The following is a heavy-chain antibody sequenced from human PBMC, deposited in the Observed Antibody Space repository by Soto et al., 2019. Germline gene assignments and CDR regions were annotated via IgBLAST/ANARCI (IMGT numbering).Heavy chain of an antibody. J-gene: IGHJ4*02. CDR1: GYTFTSYA. Sequence: ASVKVSCKASGYTFTSYAMHWVRQAPGQRLEWMGWINAGNGNTKYSQKFQGRVTITRDTSASTAYMELSSLRSEDTAVYYCARNRDYYDTLLSYWGQGTLVTAPQ. D-gene: IGHD3-22*01. CDR3: ARNRDYYDTLLSY. V-gene: IGHV1-3*01. CDR2: INAGNGNT.